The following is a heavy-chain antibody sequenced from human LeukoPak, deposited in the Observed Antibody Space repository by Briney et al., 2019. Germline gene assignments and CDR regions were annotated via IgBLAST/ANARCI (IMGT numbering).Heavy chain of an antibody. CDR3: ANGLHVVAGSGY. D-gene: IGHD6-19*01. Sequence: GRSLRLSCAASGFTFDDYAMHWVRQAPGKGLEWVSGISWNSGSIGYADSVKGRFTISRDNAKNSLYLQMNSLRAEDTALYYYANGLHVVAGSGYWGQGTLVTVSS. J-gene: IGHJ4*02. V-gene: IGHV3-9*01. CDR1: GFTFDDYA. CDR2: ISWNSGSI.